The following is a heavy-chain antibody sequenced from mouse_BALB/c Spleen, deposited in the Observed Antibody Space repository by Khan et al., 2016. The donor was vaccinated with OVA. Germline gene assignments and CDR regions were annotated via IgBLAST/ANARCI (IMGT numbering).Heavy chain of an antibody. CDR1: GFTFSTYG. CDR2: VSTGGGYT. D-gene: IGHD1-1*01. V-gene: IGHV5-6*01. Sequence: EVQVVESGGDLVKPGGSLKLSCAASGFTFSTYGMSWARQTPDKRLEWVATVSTGGGYTYYPDSVKGRFTISRDNAKNTLYLQMSSLKSEDTAMFYCARLAYYYDSEGFAYWGQGTLVTVSA. CDR3: ARLAYYYDSEGFAY. J-gene: IGHJ3*01.